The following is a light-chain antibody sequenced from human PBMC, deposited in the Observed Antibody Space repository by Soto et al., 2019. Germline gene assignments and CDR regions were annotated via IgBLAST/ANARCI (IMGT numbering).Light chain of an antibody. Sequence: EIVLTQSPATLSLSPGERATLSCRASQSVSSYLAWYQQKPGQAPRLLIYDASNRATGIPARFSGSGSGTDFTLTISSLEPDDLAVYYCQQRSNWPPWTFGQGTKVEIK. CDR3: QQRSNWPPWT. CDR2: DAS. J-gene: IGKJ1*01. CDR1: QSVSSY. V-gene: IGKV3-11*01.